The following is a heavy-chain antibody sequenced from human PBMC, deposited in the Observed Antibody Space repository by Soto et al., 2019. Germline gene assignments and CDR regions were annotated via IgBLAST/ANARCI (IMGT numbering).Heavy chain of an antibody. CDR2: IYYSGST. D-gene: IGHD3-10*01. V-gene: IGHV4-59*08. CDR3: ARGPGLWFGELFFDY. Sequence: QVQLQESGPGLVKPSETLSLTCTVSGGSISSYYWSWIRQPPGKGLEWIGYIYYSGSTNYNPSLKGLGTISVETSKNQFSLKLRSVTAADTAVYYCARGPGLWFGELFFDYWGPGTLVNVSS. CDR1: GGSISSYY. J-gene: IGHJ4*02.